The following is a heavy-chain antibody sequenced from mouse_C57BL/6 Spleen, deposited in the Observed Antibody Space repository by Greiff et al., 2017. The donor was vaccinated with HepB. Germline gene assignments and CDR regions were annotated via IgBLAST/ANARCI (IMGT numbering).Heavy chain of an antibody. CDR3: ARENYEVHYDFDY. CDR1: GYTFTSYG. Sequence: VKLQESGAELARPGASVKLSCKASGYTFTSYGISWVKQRTGQGLEWIGEIDPRSGNTYYNEKFKGKATLTADKSSSTAYMELRSLTSEDSAVYFGARENYEVHYDFDYWGQGTTLTVSS. V-gene: IGHV1-81*01. CDR2: IDPRSGNT. D-gene: IGHD2-4*01. J-gene: IGHJ2*01.